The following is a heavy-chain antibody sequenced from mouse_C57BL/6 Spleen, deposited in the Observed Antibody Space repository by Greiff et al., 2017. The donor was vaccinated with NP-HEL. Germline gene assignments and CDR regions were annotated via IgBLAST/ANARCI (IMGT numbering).Heavy chain of an antibody. CDR1: GYTFTDYY. Sequence: EVQLQQSGPELVKPGASVKISCKASGYTFTDYYMNWVKQSHGKSLEWIGDINPNNGGTSYNQTFKGKATLTVDKSSSTAYMELRSLTSEDSAVYYCARPGYYGSSYGLAYWGQGTLVTVSA. J-gene: IGHJ3*01. V-gene: IGHV1-26*01. CDR2: INPNNGGT. D-gene: IGHD1-1*01. CDR3: ARPGYYGSSYGLAY.